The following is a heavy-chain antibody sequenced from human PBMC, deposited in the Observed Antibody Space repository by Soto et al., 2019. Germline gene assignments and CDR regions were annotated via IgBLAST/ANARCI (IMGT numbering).Heavy chain of an antibody. CDR1: GFTFSSYG. V-gene: IGHV3-30*18. Sequence: GGSLRLSCAASGFTFSSYGMHWVRQAPGKGLEWVAVISYDGSNKYYADSVKGRFTISRDNSKNTLYLQMNSLRAEDTAVYYCAKDLPDSSGYYAFDYWGQGTLVTVSS. CDR3: AKDLPDSSGYYAFDY. CDR2: ISYDGSNK. J-gene: IGHJ4*02. D-gene: IGHD3-22*01.